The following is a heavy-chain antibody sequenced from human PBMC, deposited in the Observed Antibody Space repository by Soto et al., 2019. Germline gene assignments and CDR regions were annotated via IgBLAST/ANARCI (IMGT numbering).Heavy chain of an antibody. V-gene: IGHV3-30*18. J-gene: IGHJ4*02. Sequence: GGSLRLSCAASGFTFSSYGMHWVRQAPGKGLEWVAVISYDGSNKYYADSVKGRFTISRDNSKNTLYLQMNSLRAEDTAVYYCAKEEAGFGELSPFDYWGQGTLVTVSS. CDR3: AKEEAGFGELSPFDY. CDR2: ISYDGSNK. CDR1: GFTFSSYG. D-gene: IGHD3-10*01.